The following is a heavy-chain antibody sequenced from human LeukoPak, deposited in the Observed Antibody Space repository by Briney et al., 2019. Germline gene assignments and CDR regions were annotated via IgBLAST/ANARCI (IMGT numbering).Heavy chain of an antibody. J-gene: IGHJ1*01. CDR1: GYTFSTYY. Sequence: GASVKVSCKASGYTFSTYYIHWLRQAPGQGLEWMGWINFNSGGTNYAQKFQGRVTMTRDTSFSTAYMELSRLISDDTAVYYCARDSGGGYYYGSSDYYAEYFQHWGQGTLVTVSS. V-gene: IGHV1-2*02. D-gene: IGHD3-22*01. CDR2: INFNSGGT. CDR3: ARDSGGGYYYGSSDYYAEYFQH.